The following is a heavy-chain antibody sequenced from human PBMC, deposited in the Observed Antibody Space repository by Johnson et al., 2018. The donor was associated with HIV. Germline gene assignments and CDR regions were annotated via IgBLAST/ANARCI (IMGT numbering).Heavy chain of an antibody. Sequence: QVQLVEFGGGVVQPGGSLRLSCAASGFTFSSYGMHWVRQAPGKGLEWVAFIQYDGSNKYYADSVKGRFTISRENSKNTLYLQMNSLRAEDTAVYYCAKELGSSWYHYAFDIWGQGTMVTVSS. CDR3: AKELGSSWYHYAFDI. D-gene: IGHD6-13*01. CDR2: IQYDGSNK. CDR1: GFTFSSYG. V-gene: IGHV3-30*02. J-gene: IGHJ3*02.